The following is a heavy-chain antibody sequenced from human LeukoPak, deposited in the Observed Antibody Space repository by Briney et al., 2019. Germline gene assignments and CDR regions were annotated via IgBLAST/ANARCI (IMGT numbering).Heavy chain of an antibody. V-gene: IGHV3-7*01. D-gene: IGHD3-10*01. CDR2: IKEDGSEK. J-gene: IGHJ4*02. CDR3: ARERVRGAYLDY. CDR1: GFTFSSYW. Sequence: QTGGSARLSCAASGFTFSSYWMSWIRQAPGKGLEWVANIKEDGSEKNYMDSVKGRFTISRDNAKNSLYLQMNSLRAEDTAVYYCARERVRGAYLDYWGQGTLVTVSS.